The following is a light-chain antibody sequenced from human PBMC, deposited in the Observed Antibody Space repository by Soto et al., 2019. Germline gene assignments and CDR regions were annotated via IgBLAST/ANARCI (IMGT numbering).Light chain of an antibody. CDR3: NSYTSSSTYF. V-gene: IGLV2-14*01. CDR1: TSDVGRYNY. J-gene: IGLJ1*01. CDR2: DVS. Sequence: QSALTQPASVSGSPGQSITISCTGTTSDVGRYNYVSWYQQHPGKAPKLIIYDVSNRPSGVSNRFSGSKSGNMASLTISRLQAEDEADYYSNSYTSSSTYFFGTGTKLTVL.